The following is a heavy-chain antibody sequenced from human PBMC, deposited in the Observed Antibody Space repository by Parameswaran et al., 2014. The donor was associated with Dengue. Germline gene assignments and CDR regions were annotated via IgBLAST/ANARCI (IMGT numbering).Heavy chain of an antibody. J-gene: IGHJ6*03. D-gene: IGHD1-20*01. V-gene: IGHV3-23*01. CDR2: IGGSGVGT. CDR3: AKVTAGYYYYMDV. Sequence: RWIRQPQEGLEWVSGIGGSGVGTFYADSVKGRFTISRDNSKKTLYLQMNSLRADDTAVYYCAKVTAGYYYYMDVWGRGTTVTVSS.